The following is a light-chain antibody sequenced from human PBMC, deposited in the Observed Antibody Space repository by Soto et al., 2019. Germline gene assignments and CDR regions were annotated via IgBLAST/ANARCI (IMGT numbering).Light chain of an antibody. CDR1: QSIASS. CDR3: QQSYSLPRT. J-gene: IGKJ1*01. V-gene: IGKV1-39*01. Sequence: DIQMTQSPSSLSPSVGDRVTISCRASQSIASSLHWYQQKSGKAPKLLISAASSLQSGVPSRFSGCGSGTDFTLTIRSLQPEDFSTYYCQQSYSLPRTFGQGTKVEIK. CDR2: AAS.